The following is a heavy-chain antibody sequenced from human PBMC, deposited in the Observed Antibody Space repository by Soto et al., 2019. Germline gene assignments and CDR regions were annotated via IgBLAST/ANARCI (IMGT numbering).Heavy chain of an antibody. CDR2: IIPIFGTA. CDR3: ASRDYSNSLGYYYYYGMDV. Sequence: ASVKVSCKASGGTFSSYAISWVRQAPGQGLEWMGGIIPIFGTANYAQKFQGRVTITADESTSTAYMELSSLRSEDTAVYYCASRDYSNSLGYYYYYGMDVWGQGTTVTVSS. J-gene: IGHJ6*02. V-gene: IGHV1-69*13. CDR1: GGTFSSYA. D-gene: IGHD4-4*01.